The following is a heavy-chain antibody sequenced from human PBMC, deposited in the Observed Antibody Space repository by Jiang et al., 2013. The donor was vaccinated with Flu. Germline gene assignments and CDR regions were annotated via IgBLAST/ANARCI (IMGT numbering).Heavy chain of an antibody. CDR1: GFSLSTSGMC. V-gene: IGHV2-70*01. J-gene: IGHJ4*02. D-gene: IGHD2-2*01. CDR2: IDWDDDK. Sequence: KPTQTLTLTCTFSGFSLSTSGMCVSWIRQPPGKALEWLALIDWDDDKYYSTSLKTRLTISKDTSKNQVVLTMTNMDPVDTATYYCARITSCSSAPGYYFDYWGQGTLVTVSS. CDR3: ARITSCSSAPGYYFDY.